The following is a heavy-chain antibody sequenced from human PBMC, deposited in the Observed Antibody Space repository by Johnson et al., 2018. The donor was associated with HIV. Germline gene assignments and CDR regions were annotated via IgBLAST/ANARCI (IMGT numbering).Heavy chain of an antibody. CDR1: GFTVNSNY. Sequence: VQLVESGGGLVQPGGSLRLSCAASGFTVNSNYINWVRQAPGKGLECVSGIYSGGRTYYADSVEGRFTISRDNSKNTLYLQMNSLRAEDTAVYFCARDRGYYDTHVGPFDIWGQGTMVTVSS. CDR3: ARDRGYYDTHVGPFDI. J-gene: IGHJ3*02. D-gene: IGHD3-22*01. CDR2: IYSGGRT. V-gene: IGHV3-66*01.